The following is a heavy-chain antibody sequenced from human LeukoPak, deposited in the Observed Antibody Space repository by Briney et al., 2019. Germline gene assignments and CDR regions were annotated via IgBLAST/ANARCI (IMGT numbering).Heavy chain of an antibody. Sequence: ASVKVSCKASGYTFTSYYMHGVRQAPGQGLEWMGIINPSGGSTSYAQKFQGRVTMTRDTSTSTVYMELSSLRSDDTAVYYCARDLPYSSSWESIDYWGQGTLVTVSS. CDR3: ARDLPYSSSWESIDY. CDR2: INPSGGST. CDR1: GYTFTSYY. D-gene: IGHD6-13*01. J-gene: IGHJ4*02. V-gene: IGHV1-46*01.